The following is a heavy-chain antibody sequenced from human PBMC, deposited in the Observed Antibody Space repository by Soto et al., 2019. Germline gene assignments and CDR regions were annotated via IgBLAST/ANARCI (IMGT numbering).Heavy chain of an antibody. CDR3: AREGSYSAYNFAHGIQLWSFDF. D-gene: IGHD5-12*01. J-gene: IGHJ4*02. CDR2: IFSSGST. V-gene: IGHV4-4*07. CDR1: GGSINTFY. Sequence: SETLSLTCTVSGGSINTFYWGWVRQPAGKGLEWIGRIFSSGSTSFNPSLESRVAMSVDTSKNHFSLNLSSVTAADMAVYYCAREGSYSAYNFAHGIQLWSFDFWGQGALVTVSS.